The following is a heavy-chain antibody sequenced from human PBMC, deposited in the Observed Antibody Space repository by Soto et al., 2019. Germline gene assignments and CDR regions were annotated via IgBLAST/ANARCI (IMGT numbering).Heavy chain of an antibody. J-gene: IGHJ4*02. D-gene: IGHD3-22*01. CDR3: ARGEDSSGYYRDYFDY. CDR1: GYTFTSYY. CDR2: INPSGGST. V-gene: IGHV1-46*01. Sequence: GASVKVSCKASGYTFTSYYMHWLRQSPGQGLEWMGIINPSGGSTSYAQKFQGRVTMTRDTSTSTVYMELSSLRSEDTAVYYCARGEDSSGYYRDYFDYWGQGTLVTVSS.